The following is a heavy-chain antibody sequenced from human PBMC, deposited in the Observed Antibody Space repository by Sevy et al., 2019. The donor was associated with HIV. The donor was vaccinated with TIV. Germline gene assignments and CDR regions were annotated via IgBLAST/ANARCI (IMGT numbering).Heavy chain of an antibody. J-gene: IGHJ5*02. CDR2: IYYSGKT. V-gene: IGHV4-31*11. CDR3: ARSLTRIFGIPNWFDL. D-gene: IGHD3-3*01. Sequence: SETLSLTCAVSGGSISSGGYYWSWIRQRPGKGLEWTGYIYYSGKTYYNPSLTSLKSRITISLDTSENQFSLKLSSVTAADTAVYFCARSLTRIFGIPNWFDLWGQGTLVTVSS. CDR1: GGSISSGGYY.